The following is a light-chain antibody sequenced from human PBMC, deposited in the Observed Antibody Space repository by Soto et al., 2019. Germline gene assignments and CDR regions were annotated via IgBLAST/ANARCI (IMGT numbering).Light chain of an antibody. CDR2: EVS. J-gene: IGLJ3*02. CDR1: SSDVGGYNY. Sequence: ALTQPASVSGSPGQSITISCTGTSSDVGGYNYVSWYQQHPGKAPKLMIYEVSNRPSGVSNRFSGSKSGNTASLTISGLQAEDEADYYCSSYTTSSTPNWVFGGGTKVTVL. CDR3: SSYTTSSTPNWV. V-gene: IGLV2-14*01.